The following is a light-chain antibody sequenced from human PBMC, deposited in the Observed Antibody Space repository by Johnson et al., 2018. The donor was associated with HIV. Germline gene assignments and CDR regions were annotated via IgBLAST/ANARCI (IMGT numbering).Light chain of an antibody. CDR1: SSNIGNNY. Sequence: QSVLTQPPSVSAAPGQKVTISCSGSSSNIGNNYVSWYQQFPGTAPKLLIYGNDNRPSGVPERFSGSKSGTSASLAITGLQAEDEADYYCQSYDNALSGSKVFGTGTEVTVL. CDR2: GND. V-gene: IGLV1-40*01. CDR3: QSYDNALSGSKV. J-gene: IGLJ1*01.